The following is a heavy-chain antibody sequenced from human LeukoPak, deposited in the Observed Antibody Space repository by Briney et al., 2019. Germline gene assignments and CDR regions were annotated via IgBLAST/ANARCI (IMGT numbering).Heavy chain of an antibody. J-gene: IGHJ4*02. CDR1: GFPFSSYW. V-gene: IGHV3-74*03. CDR3: SSSQFDN. Sequence: GGSLRLSCEPSGFPFSSYWMLWVRQAPGKGLVWVSRISGDGTIKTYADFVRGRFIVSRYNTKNILYLQMNSLKVEDTATYFCSSSQFDNWGQGVLVTVSS. CDR2: ISGDGTIK.